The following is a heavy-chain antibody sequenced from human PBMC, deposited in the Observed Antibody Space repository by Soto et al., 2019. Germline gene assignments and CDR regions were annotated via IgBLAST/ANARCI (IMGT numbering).Heavy chain of an antibody. D-gene: IGHD6-6*01. J-gene: IGHJ5*02. Sequence: ASVKVSCKASGGTFSSYTISWVRQAPGQGLEWMGRIIPILGIANYAQKFQGRVTITADKSTSTAYMELSSLRSEDTAVYYCARDRIAARPGVRKQNNWFDPWGQGTLVTVSS. CDR3: ARDRIAARPGVRKQNNWFDP. CDR2: IIPILGIA. CDR1: GGTFSSYT. V-gene: IGHV1-69*04.